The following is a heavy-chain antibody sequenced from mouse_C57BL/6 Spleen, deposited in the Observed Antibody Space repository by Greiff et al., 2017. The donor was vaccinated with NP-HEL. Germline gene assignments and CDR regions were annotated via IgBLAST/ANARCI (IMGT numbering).Heavy chain of an antibody. CDR3: ARKDDYGSRENAMDY. CDR1: GFSLTSYA. D-gene: IGHD1-1*01. CDR2: IWPGGGT. Sequence: VKVVESGPGLVAPSQSLSITCTVSGFSLTSYAISWVRQPPGKGLEWLGVIWPGGGTNYTSALKSRLSISKDNSKSQVFLKMNSLQTDDTARYYCARKDDYGSRENAMDYWGQGTSVTVSS. V-gene: IGHV2-9-1*01. J-gene: IGHJ4*01.